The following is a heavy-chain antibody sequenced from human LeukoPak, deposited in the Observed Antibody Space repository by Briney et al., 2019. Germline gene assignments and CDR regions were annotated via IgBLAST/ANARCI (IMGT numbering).Heavy chain of an antibody. CDR1: GGSISGFY. CDR2: IYNSGTT. Sequence: PSETLSLTCTVSGGSISGFYWNWIRQPPGKGLEWIGYIYNSGTTTYNPSLKSRATISVDTSKNQFSLNLNSVTPADTAVYYCAREAAWLPAVWGQGTTVTVSS. CDR3: AREAAWLPAV. J-gene: IGHJ6*02. D-gene: IGHD5-12*01. V-gene: IGHV4-59*13.